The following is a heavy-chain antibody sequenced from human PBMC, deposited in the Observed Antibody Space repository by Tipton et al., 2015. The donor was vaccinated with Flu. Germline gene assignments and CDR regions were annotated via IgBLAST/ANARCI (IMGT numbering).Heavy chain of an antibody. CDR3: ARVIPEFVAGLSY. Sequence: GSLRLSCAASGFTFSTYGMHWVRQAPGKGLEWVAFIRFDGSDKHYADSVKGRFTISRDNIRNTLFLQINSLRAEDTAIYYCARVIPEFVAGLSYWGQGTLVSVSS. D-gene: IGHD6-19*01. J-gene: IGHJ4*02. V-gene: IGHV3-30*02. CDR1: GFTFSTYG. CDR2: IRFDGSDK.